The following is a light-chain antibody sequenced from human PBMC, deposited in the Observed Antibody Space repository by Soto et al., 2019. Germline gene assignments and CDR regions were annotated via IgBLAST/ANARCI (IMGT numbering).Light chain of an antibody. V-gene: IGLV2-23*01. Sequence: QSALTQPASVSGSPGQSITIYCTGTSGDVGGYKFVSWYQQHPGKAPKLMIYEGTKRPSGVSSRFSGSKSGNTASLTVSGLQSDDEADYFCCLYTSFFSFFGGGTKVTVL. CDR3: CLYTSFFSF. CDR1: SGDVGGYKF. CDR2: EGT. J-gene: IGLJ2*01.